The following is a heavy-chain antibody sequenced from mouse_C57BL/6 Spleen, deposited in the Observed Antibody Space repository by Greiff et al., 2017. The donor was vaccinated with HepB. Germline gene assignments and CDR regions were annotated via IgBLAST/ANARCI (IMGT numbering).Heavy chain of an antibody. Sequence: QVQLKESGPELVKPGASVKISCKASGYAFSSSWMNWVKQRPGKGLEWIGRIYPGDGDTNYNGKFKGKATLTADKSSSTAYMQLSSLTSEDSAVYFCAIANWEVYFDVWGTGTTVTVSS. CDR2: IYPGDGDT. CDR3: AIANWEVYFDV. J-gene: IGHJ1*03. CDR1: GYAFSSSW. V-gene: IGHV1-82*01. D-gene: IGHD4-1*01.